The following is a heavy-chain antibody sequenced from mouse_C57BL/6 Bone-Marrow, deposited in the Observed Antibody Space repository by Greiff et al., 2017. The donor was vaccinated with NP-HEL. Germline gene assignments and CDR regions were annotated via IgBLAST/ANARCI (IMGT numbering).Heavy chain of an antibody. CDR1: GYTFTSYW. V-gene: IGHV1-64*01. CDR3: ADYYGRFGAY. Sequence: QVQLQQPGAELVKPGASVKLSCKASGYTFTSYWMHWVKQRPGQGLEWIGMIHPNSGSTNYNEKFKSKATLTVDKSSITAYMQLSSLASEDSAVYYCADYYGRFGAYWGQGTLVTVSA. J-gene: IGHJ3*01. D-gene: IGHD1-1*01. CDR2: IHPNSGST.